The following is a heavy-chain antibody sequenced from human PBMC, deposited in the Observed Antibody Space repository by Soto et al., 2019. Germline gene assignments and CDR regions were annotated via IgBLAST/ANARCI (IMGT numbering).Heavy chain of an antibody. V-gene: IGHV4-61*01. D-gene: IGHD5-12*01. CDR1: GGSVSSGSYY. CDR3: ARVRWLQLHYFDY. J-gene: IGHJ4*02. CDR2: IYYSGST. Sequence: PSETLSLTCTVSGGSVSSGSYYWSWIRQPPGKGLEWIGYIYYSGSTNYNPSLKSRVTISVDTPKNQFSLKLSSVTAADTAVYYCARVRWLQLHYFDYWGQGTLVTVSS.